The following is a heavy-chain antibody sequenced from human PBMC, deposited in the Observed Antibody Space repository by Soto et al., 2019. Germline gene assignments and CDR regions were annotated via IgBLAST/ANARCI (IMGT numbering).Heavy chain of an antibody. J-gene: IGHJ5*02. CDR3: AKERLAATNWFDP. CDR1: GFTFSSYG. V-gene: IGHV3-30*18. Sequence: QVQLVESGGGVVQPGRSLRLSCAASGFTFSSYGMHWVRQAPGKGLEWVAGISYDGSNKYYADSVKGRFTISRDNSKNTLYLQMNSLRAEDTAVYYCAKERLAATNWFDPWGQGTLVTVSS. CDR2: ISYDGSNK. D-gene: IGHD2-15*01.